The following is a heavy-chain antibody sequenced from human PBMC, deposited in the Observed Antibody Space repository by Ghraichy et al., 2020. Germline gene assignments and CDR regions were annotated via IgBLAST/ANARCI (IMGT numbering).Heavy chain of an antibody. CDR1: GGSFSGYY. CDR3: ARGVAANWFDP. Sequence: SETLSLTCAVYGGSFSGYYWSWIRQPPGKGLEWIGEINHSGSTNYNPSLKSRVTISVDTSKNQFSLKLSSVTAADTAVYYCARGVAANWFDPWGQGTLVTVSS. V-gene: IGHV4-34*01. D-gene: IGHD2-21*01. CDR2: INHSGST. J-gene: IGHJ5*02.